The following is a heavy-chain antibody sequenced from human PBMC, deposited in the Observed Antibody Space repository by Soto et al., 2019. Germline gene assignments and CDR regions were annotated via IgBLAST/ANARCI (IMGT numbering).Heavy chain of an antibody. D-gene: IGHD4-17*01. J-gene: IGHJ5*02. Sequence: SETLSLTCTVSGGSISSGGYYWSWIRQHPGKGLEWIGYIYYIGSIYYNPSLKSRVTISVDTSKNQFPLKLSSVTAADTAVYYCARHDVSYGDYAWFDPWGQGTLVTVSS. CDR1: GGSISSGGYY. V-gene: IGHV4-31*03. CDR2: IYYIGSI. CDR3: ARHDVSYGDYAWFDP.